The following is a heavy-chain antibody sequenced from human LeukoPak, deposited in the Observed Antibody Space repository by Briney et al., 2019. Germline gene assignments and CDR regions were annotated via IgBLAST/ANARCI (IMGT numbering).Heavy chain of an antibody. CDR1: GGSISSYY. CDR3: ARVDTAMVFDY. V-gene: IGHV4-59*08. CDR2: IYYSGST. D-gene: IGHD5-18*01. J-gene: IGHJ4*02. Sequence: PSETLSLTCTVSGGSISSYYWSWIRQPPGKGLEWIGYIYYSGSTNYNPSLKSRVTISGDTSKNQFSLKLSSVTAADTAVYYCARVDTAMVFDYWGQGTLVTVSS.